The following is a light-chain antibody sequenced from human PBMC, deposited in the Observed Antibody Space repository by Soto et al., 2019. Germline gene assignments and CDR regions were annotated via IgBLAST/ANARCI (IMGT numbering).Light chain of an antibody. CDR1: SSDVGAYTS. V-gene: IGLV2-14*01. CDR3: CSYGDTNTVYV. J-gene: IGLJ1*01. CDR2: EVS. Sequence: QSVLTQPASVSGSPGQSITISCTGSSSDVGAYTSVSWYQQHPGKAPKLMIYEVSNRPSGVSRRFSGSKSGNRASLTISGLQAEDEADYYCCSYGDTNTVYVFGTGTKVTVL.